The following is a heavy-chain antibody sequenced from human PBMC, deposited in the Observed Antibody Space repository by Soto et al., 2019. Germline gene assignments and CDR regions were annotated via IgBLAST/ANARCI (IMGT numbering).Heavy chain of an antibody. J-gene: IGHJ4*02. Sequence: EVHVVESGGDFVQPGGSLRLSCAASGFTFSDWSMSWVRQAPGKGLEWVANLKHDGSEDYYADFVKGRFTISRDNAHNSVFLEMNTLRVEDTAIYYCARENWGRFDYWGQGTQVIVSS. CDR1: GFTFSDWS. V-gene: IGHV3-7*01. CDR3: ARENWGRFDY. CDR2: LKHDGSED. D-gene: IGHD7-27*01.